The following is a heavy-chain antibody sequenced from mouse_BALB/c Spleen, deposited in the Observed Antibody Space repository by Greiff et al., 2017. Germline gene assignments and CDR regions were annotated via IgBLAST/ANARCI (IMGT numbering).Heavy chain of an antibody. CDR3: ARSDGHY. J-gene: IGHJ4*01. Sequence: QVQLKESGPELVKPGASVKISCKASGYAFSSSWMNWVKQRPGQGLEWIGRIYPGDGDTNYNGKFKGKATLTADKSSSTAYMQLSSLTSVDSAVYFCARSDGHYWGQGTSVTVSS. CDR2: IYPGDGDT. V-gene: IGHV1-82*01. CDR1: GYAFSSSW. D-gene: IGHD2-3*01.